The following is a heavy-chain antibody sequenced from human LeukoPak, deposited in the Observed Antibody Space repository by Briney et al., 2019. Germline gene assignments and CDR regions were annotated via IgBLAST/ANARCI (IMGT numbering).Heavy chain of an antibody. CDR3: ARGKRGPRYDILDY. Sequence: SETLSLTCAVYGGSFSGYYWSWIRQPPGKGLEWIGEINHSGSTNYNPSLKSRVTISVDTSKNQFSLKLSSVTAADTAVYYCARGKRGPRYDILDYWGQGTPVTVSS. CDR1: GGSFSGYY. CDR2: INHSGST. D-gene: IGHD3-9*01. J-gene: IGHJ4*02. V-gene: IGHV4-34*01.